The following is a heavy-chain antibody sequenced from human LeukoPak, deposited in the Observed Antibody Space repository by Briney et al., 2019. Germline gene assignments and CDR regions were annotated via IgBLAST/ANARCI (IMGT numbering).Heavy chain of an antibody. CDR2: INTGGTFT. CDR1: GFTFSKYG. J-gene: IGHJ4*02. D-gene: IGHD6-19*01. V-gene: IGHV3-74*01. Sequence: GGSVRLSCAASGFTFSKYGMLWVRQAPEKGLERVSRINTGGTFTTYADSVKGRFTVSRDNADNTMFLQMNSVRDEDTAVHYCATKQWLAPPPDSWGQGTPVTVSS. CDR3: ATKQWLAPPPDS.